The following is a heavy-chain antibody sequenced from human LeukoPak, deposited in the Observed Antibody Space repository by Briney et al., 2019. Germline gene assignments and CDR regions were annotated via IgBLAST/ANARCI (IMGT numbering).Heavy chain of an antibody. CDR3: ARGLYSSSWYYYYYYGMDV. CDR1: GYTFTSHG. J-gene: IGHJ6*02. V-gene: IGHV1-18*01. Sequence: VSVKVSCKASGYTFTSHGISWVRQAPGQGLEWMGWISAYNGNTNYAQKLQGRVTMTTDTSTSTAYMELRSLRSDDTAVYYCARGLYSSSWYYYYYYGMDVWGQGTTVTVSS. D-gene: IGHD6-13*01. CDR2: ISAYNGNT.